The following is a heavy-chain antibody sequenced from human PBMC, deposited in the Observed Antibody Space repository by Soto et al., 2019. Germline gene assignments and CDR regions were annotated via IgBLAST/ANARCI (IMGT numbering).Heavy chain of an antibody. J-gene: IGHJ6*02. Sequence: PSETLSLTCTVSGGSISSSSYYWGWIRQPPGKGLVWIGSIYYSGTTYYNPSLKSRVTISVDTSKNQFSLKLSSVTAADTAVYYCAKRRSRFLTVESCMDVWGQGTTVTVSS. D-gene: IGHD3-3*01. CDR3: AKRRSRFLTVESCMDV. V-gene: IGHV4-39*01. CDR1: GGSISSSSYY. CDR2: IYYSGTT.